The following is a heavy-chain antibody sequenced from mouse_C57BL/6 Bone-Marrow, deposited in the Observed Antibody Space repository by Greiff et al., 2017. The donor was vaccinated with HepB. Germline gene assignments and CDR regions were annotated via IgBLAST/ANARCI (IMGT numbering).Heavy chain of an antibody. V-gene: IGHV5-12*01. Sequence: EVQGVESGGGLVQPGGSLKLSCAASGFTFSDYYMYWVRQTPEKRLEWVAYISNGGGSTYYPDTVKGRFTISRDNAKNTLYLQMSRLKSEDTAMYYCARHCLYDGRWGQGTLVTVSA. CDR1: GFTFSDYY. J-gene: IGHJ3*02. D-gene: IGHD2-3*01. CDR3: ARHCLYDGR. CDR2: ISNGGGST.